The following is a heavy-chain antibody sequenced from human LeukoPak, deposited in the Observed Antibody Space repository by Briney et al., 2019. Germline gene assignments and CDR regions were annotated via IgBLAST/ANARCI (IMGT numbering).Heavy chain of an antibody. CDR2: IYYSGST. Sequence: SETLSLTCTVSGGSISTYFWSWIRQPPGKGLEWIGYIYYSGSTYYNPSLKSRITISVDTSKNQFSLKLSSVTAADAAVYYCARLTAMVTSFDYWGQGTLVTVSS. CDR3: ARLTAMVTSFDY. V-gene: IGHV4-59*01. CDR1: GGSISTYF. D-gene: IGHD5-18*01. J-gene: IGHJ4*02.